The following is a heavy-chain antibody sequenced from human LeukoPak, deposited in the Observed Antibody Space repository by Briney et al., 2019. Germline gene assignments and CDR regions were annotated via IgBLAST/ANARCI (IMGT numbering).Heavy chain of an antibody. D-gene: IGHD4-23*01. Sequence: ASVKVSCKASGYTFTSYGISSVRQAPGQGLEWMGWMNPNSGNTGYAQKFQGRVTMTRNTSISTAYMELSSLRSEDTAVYYCARGLSRNYGGKAPPQWGQGTLVTVSS. CDR1: GYTFTSYG. V-gene: IGHV1-8*02. CDR2: MNPNSGNT. CDR3: ARGLSRNYGGKAPPQ. J-gene: IGHJ4*02.